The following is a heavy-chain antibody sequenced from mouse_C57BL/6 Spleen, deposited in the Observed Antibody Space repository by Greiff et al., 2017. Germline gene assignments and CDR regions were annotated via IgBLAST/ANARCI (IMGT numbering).Heavy chain of an antibody. Sequence: EVQLQQSGPGLVKPSQSLSLTCSVTGYSITSGYYWNWIRQFPGNKLEWMGYISYDGSNNYNPSLKNRISITRDTSKNQFFLKLNSVTTEDTATYYCARGEYDYDGFAYWGQGTLVTVSA. CDR3: ARGEYDYDGFAY. J-gene: IGHJ3*01. CDR2: ISYDGSN. V-gene: IGHV3-6*01. D-gene: IGHD2-4*01. CDR1: GYSITSGYY.